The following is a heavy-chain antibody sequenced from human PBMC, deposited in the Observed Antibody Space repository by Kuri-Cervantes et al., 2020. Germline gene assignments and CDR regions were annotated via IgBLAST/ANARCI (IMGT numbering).Heavy chain of an antibody. V-gene: IGHV3-9*01. CDR3: ASERMYYYDSSGS. Sequence: SLKISCAASGFTFDDYAMHWVRQAPGKGLEWVSGISWNSGSIGYADSVKGRFTISRDNAKNSLYLQMNSLRVEDTAVYYCASERMYYYDSSGSWGQGTLVTVSS. D-gene: IGHD3-22*01. CDR1: GFTFDDYA. J-gene: IGHJ5*02. CDR2: ISWNSGSI.